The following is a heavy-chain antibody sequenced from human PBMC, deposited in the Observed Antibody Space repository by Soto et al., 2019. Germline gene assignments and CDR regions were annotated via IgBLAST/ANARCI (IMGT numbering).Heavy chain of an antibody. Sequence: LRLSCAGPGFTLSDHYIVWVRQAPGKGLEWVGRSRDKPQGYSTAYAASVKGRFTTSRDESKNSAYLQMNSLKTEDTAVYYCVRATYFSDSSGYTRCLDYWGQGTLVTVSS. CDR1: GFTLSDHY. J-gene: IGHJ4*02. CDR2: SRDKPQGYST. CDR3: VRATYFSDSSGYTRCLDY. D-gene: IGHD3-22*01. V-gene: IGHV3-72*01.